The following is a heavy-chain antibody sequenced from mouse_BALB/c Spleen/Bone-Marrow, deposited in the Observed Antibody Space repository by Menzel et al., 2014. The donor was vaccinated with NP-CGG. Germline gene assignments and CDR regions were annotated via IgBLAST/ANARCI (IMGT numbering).Heavy chain of an antibody. J-gene: IGHJ4*01. CDR2: ISYSSST. V-gene: IGHV3-8*02. CDR1: GDSITSGY. D-gene: IGHD3-1*01. CDR3: ARSGSSGYHYYAMDY. Sequence: EVQLQESGPSLVKPSRTLSLTCSVTGDSITSGYWNWIRKFPGNKLEYMGFISYSSSTYYNPSLKSRISITRDTSKNLYYLQLNSVTTEDSATYYCARSGSSGYHYYAMDYWGQGTSVTVSS.